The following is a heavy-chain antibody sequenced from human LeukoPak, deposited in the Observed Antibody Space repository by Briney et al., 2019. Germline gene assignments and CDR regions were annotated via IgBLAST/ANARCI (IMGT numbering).Heavy chain of an antibody. CDR2: VKHDESEE. D-gene: IGHD3-10*01. J-gene: IGHJ4*02. Sequence: PGGSLRLSCAASGFIFETYWMNWVRQVPGEGLEWVANVKHDESEEYYVESVKGRFIISRDNANKLLYLQMNTLRAEDTAIYYCARKAAGWGVLDHWGQGILVTVSS. CDR3: ARKAAGWGVLDH. V-gene: IGHV3-7*03. CDR1: GFIFETYW.